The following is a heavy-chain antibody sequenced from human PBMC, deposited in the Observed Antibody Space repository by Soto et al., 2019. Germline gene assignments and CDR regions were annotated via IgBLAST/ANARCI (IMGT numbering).Heavy chain of an antibody. J-gene: IGHJ1*01. CDR2: IDYSGST. CDR3: ATYYDSSGYYYAYFQH. CDR1: GGSISSGGYY. V-gene: IGHV4-31*03. Sequence: QVQLQESGPGLVKPSQTLSLTCTVSGGSISSGGYYWSWIRQHPGKGLEWIGYIDYSGSTYYNPSLKIRVTISVDTSKNQFSLKLSSVTAADTAVYYCATYYDSSGYYYAYFQHWGQGTLVTVSS. D-gene: IGHD3-22*01.